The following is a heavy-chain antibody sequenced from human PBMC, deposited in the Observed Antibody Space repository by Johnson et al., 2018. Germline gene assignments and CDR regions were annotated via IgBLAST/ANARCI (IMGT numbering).Heavy chain of an antibody. CDR3: ARERGYSYGGILGDAFDI. CDR1: GFTFSSYD. J-gene: IGHJ3*02. Sequence: VQLVQSGGGLVQPGGSLRLSCAASGFTFSSYDMHWVRQATGKGLEWVSAIGTAGDTYYPGSVKGRFTISRENAKNSLYLQMNSLRAGDTAVYYCARERGYSYGGILGDAFDIWGQGTMVTVSS. V-gene: IGHV3-13*01. CDR2: IGTAGDT. D-gene: IGHD5-18*01.